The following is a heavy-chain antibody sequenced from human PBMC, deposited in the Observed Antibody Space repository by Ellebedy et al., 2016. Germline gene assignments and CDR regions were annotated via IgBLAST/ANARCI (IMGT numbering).Heavy chain of an antibody. CDR1: GFTFRSYG. CDR2: ISNDGSSR. V-gene: IGHV3-30*03. CDR3: ARDGQQWAPYATDV. J-gene: IGHJ6*02. Sequence: GESLKISXAASGFTFRSYGIHWVRQAPGKGLEWVAVISNDGSSRYYADSVKGRFIVSRDNSKNTLYLQMNSLRVEDTAVYYCARDGQQWAPYATDVWGQGTTVTVAS. D-gene: IGHD6-19*01.